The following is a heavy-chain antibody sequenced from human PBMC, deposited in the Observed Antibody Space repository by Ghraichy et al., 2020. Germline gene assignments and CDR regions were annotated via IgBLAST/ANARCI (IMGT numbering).Heavy chain of an antibody. J-gene: IGHJ4*02. CDR3: ARDSPDTVVTHFDY. CDR2: ISSSSSYI. V-gene: IGHV3-21*01. CDR1: GFTFSSYS. Sequence: GESLNISCAASGFTFSSYSMNWVRQAPGKGLEWVSSISSSSSYIYYADSVKGRFTISRDNAKNSLYLQMNSLRAEDTAVYYCARDSPDTVVTHFDYWGQGTLVTVSS. D-gene: IGHD4-23*01.